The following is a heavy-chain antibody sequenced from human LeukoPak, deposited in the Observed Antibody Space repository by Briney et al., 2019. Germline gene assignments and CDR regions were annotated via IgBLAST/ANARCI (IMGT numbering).Heavy chain of an antibody. CDR3: ARVGAAYSSSSELDY. CDR2: ISSSSSYI. D-gene: IGHD6-6*01. Sequence: GGSLRLSCAASGFTFSSHSMNWVRQAPGKGLEWVSSISSSSSYIYYADSVKGRFTISRDNAKNSLYLQMNRLRAEDTAVYYCARVGAAYSSSSELDYWGQGTLVTVSS. CDR1: GFTFSSHS. V-gene: IGHV3-21*01. J-gene: IGHJ4*02.